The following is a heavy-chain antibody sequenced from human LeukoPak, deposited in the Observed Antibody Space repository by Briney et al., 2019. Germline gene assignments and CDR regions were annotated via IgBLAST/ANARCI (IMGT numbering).Heavy chain of an antibody. CDR1: GGSVNSSY. J-gene: IGHJ5*02. D-gene: IGHD5-12*01. V-gene: IGHV4-59*02. Sequence: SETLSLTCTVPGGSVNSSYWSWVRQPPAKGLEWIGFISNSGSTNYSPSFTRRLTISVDTSKNQVSLRLTSVTAADTAVYYCARHARGYSFGAWFEPWGQGALVTVSS. CDR2: ISNSGST. CDR3: ARHARGYSFGAWFEP.